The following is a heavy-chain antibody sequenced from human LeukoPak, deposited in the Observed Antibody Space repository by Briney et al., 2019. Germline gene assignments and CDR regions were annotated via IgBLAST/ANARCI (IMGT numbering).Heavy chain of an antibody. Sequence: GGSLRLSCAASGFTFSSYAMHWVRQAPGKGLEYVSAISSNGGSTYYANSVKGRFTISRDNAKNSLYLQMNSLRAEDTAVYYCASSLAAAGKGTFDIWGQGTMVTVSS. CDR1: GFTFSSYA. D-gene: IGHD6-13*01. V-gene: IGHV3-64*01. CDR3: ASSLAAAGKGTFDI. J-gene: IGHJ3*02. CDR2: ISSNGGST.